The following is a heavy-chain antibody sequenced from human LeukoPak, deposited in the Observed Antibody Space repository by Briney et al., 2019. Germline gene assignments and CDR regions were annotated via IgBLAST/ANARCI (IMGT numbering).Heavy chain of an antibody. V-gene: IGHV3-7*01. CDR1: GFTFSSYW. J-gene: IGHJ4*02. Sequence: GGSLRLSCAASGFTFSSYWMSCVREAPGEGLEWVANIKQDGSEKYYVDSVKGQFTISRDNAKNSLYLQMNSLRAEDTAVYYCARDFDWANDYWGQGTLVTVSS. CDR2: IKQDGSEK. D-gene: IGHD3-9*01. CDR3: ARDFDWANDY.